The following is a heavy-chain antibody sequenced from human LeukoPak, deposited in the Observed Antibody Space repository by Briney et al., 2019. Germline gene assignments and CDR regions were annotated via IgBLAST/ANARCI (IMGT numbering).Heavy chain of an antibody. D-gene: IGHD3-22*01. CDR1: GGSISSYY. CDR2: IYYSGST. J-gene: IGHJ4*02. V-gene: IGHV4-59*07. CDR3: ARAFWYYDSSGYLYYFDY. Sequence: SDTLSLTCTVSGGSISSYYWSWIRQPPGKGLEWIGYIYYSGSTNYNPSLKSRVTISVDTSKNQFSLKLSSVTAADTAVYYCARAFWYYDSSGYLYYFDYWGQGTLVTVSS.